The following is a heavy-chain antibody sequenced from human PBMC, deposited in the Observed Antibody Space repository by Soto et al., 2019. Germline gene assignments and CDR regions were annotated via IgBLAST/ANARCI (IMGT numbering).Heavy chain of an antibody. CDR2: ISGSGGST. CDR1: GFTFSSYA. J-gene: IGHJ5*02. D-gene: IGHD6-19*01. V-gene: IGHV3-23*01. Sequence: SLRLSCAASGFTFSSYAMSWVRQAPGKGLEWVSAISGSGGSTYYADSVKGRFTISRDNSKNTLYLQMNSLRAEDTAVYYCAKDPYHIAVAGPGWFDPWGQGTLVTVSS. CDR3: AKDPYHIAVAGPGWFDP.